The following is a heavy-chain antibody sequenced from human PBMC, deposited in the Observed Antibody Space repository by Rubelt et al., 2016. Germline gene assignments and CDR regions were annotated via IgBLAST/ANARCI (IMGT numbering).Heavy chain of an antibody. J-gene: IGHJ4*02. D-gene: IGHD7-27*01. V-gene: IGHV3-33*01. Sequence: QVQLVESGGGVVQPGRSLRLSCAASGFTFSSYGMHWVRQAPGKGLEWVAVIWYDGSNKYYADSVKGRFTISRDNSKNTLYLQMNSLRVEDTAVYYCARGNWGPDYWGQGTLVTVSS. CDR2: IWYDGSNK. CDR1: GFTFSSYG. CDR3: ARGNWGPDY.